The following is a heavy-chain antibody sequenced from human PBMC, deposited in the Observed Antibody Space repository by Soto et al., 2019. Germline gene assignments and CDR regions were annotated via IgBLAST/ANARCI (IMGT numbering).Heavy chain of an antibody. CDR1: GYTFTSYG. D-gene: IGHD3-10*01. CDR3: ARAPYYGSGSYAFDY. V-gene: IGHV1-18*01. J-gene: IGHJ4*02. Sequence: VASVKVSCKASGYTFTSYGISWVRQAPGQGLERMGWISAYNGNTNSAQKLQGRVTMTTDTSTSTAYMELRSLRSDDTALYYCARAPYYGSGSYAFDYWGQGTLVTVSS. CDR2: ISAYNGNT.